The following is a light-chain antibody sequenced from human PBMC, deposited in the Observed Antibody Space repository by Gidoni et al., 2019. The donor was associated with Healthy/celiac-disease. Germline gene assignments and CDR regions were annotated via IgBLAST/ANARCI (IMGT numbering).Light chain of an antibody. CDR3: QQSYSTPIT. V-gene: IGKV1-39*01. Sequence: IQMTQSPSSLSASVGDRVTITCRASQSISSYLNWYQQKPGKAPKLLIYAASSLQSGVPSRFSGSGSGTDLTLTISSLQPEDFATYYCQQSYSTPITFXXXTRLEIK. CDR1: QSISSY. CDR2: AAS. J-gene: IGKJ5*01.